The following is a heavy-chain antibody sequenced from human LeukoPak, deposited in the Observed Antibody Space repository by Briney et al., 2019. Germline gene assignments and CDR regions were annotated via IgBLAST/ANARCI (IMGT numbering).Heavy chain of an antibody. CDR1: GFTFSSYG. D-gene: IGHD3-10*01. J-gene: IGHJ4*02. Sequence: GGSLRLSCAASGFTFSSYGMRWVRQAPGKGLEWVAFIRYDGSNKYYADSVKGRFTISRDNSKNTLYLQMNSLRADDTAMYYCENTNYKPSLKSRVTISVDTSKNQLSLKLSSVTAADTGVYYCAAGGDYFDWWRFAYWGQGTLVTVSS. CDR3: ENTNYKPSLKSRVTISVDTSKNQLSLKLSSVTAADTGVYYCAAGGDYFDWWRFAY. V-gene: IGHV3-30*02. CDR2: IRYDGSNK.